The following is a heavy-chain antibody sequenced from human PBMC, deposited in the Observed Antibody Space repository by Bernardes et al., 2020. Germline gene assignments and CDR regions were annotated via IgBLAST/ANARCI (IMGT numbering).Heavy chain of an antibody. J-gene: IGHJ6*02. CDR3: ARELRVVVPAALGFGYYYYYGMDV. CDR2: INHSGST. Sequence: SETLCLTCAVYGGSFSGYYWSWIRQPPGKGLEWIGEINHSGSTNYNPSLKSRVTISVDTSKNQFSLKLSSVIAADTAVYYCARELRVVVPAALGFGYYYYYGMDVWGQGTTVTVSS. CDR1: GGSFSGYY. D-gene: IGHD2-2*01. V-gene: IGHV4-34*01.